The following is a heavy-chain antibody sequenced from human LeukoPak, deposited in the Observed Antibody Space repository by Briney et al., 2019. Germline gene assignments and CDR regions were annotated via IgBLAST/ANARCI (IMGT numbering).Heavy chain of an antibody. Sequence: GGTRRLSCAASGFSFSSFGMSWVRQAPGKGLEWVSRISGSDGSTDYADSVKGRFTISRDNSKNTLYLQMNSLRAEDTAIYYCAKFYRATRGACYSWGQGTLVTVSS. CDR1: GFSFSSFG. J-gene: IGHJ4*02. D-gene: IGHD2-21*02. CDR2: ISGSDGST. CDR3: AKFYRATRGACYS. V-gene: IGHV3-23*01.